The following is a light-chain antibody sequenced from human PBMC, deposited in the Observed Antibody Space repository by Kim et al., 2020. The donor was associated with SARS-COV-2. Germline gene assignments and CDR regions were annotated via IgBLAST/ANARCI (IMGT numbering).Light chain of an antibody. J-gene: IGKJ1*01. CDR3: QQYGDSWT. CDR1: QSVTSRY. Sequence: EIVLTQSPGTLSLSPGERATLSCRASQSVTSRYIAWYQQKPGQAPRLLMYGASSRATGIPDRFSGSGSGTDFTLTISRLEPEDFAVYYCQQYGDSWTFGQGTKVEFK. V-gene: IGKV3-20*01. CDR2: GAS.